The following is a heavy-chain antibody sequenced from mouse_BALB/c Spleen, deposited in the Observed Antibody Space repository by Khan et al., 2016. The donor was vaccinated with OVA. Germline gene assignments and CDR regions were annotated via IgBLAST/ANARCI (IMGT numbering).Heavy chain of an antibody. V-gene: IGHV14-3*02. CDR1: GFNIKDTY. D-gene: IGHD1-2*01. CDR3: SYSLLPYAMIY. J-gene: IGHJ4*01. CDR2: IDPANGNT. Sequence: EVQLQESGAELVKPGASVKLSCIVSGFNIKDTYMHWVKQRPEQGLDWIGRIDPANGNTKYDPKFQGKATITADTSSNTAYLQLSSLTSEDSGGYYCSYSLLPYAMIYWGKGTSVTVSS.